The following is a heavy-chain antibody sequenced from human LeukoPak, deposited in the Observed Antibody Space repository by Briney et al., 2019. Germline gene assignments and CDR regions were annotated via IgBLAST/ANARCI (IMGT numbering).Heavy chain of an antibody. CDR1: GGSISSYY. V-gene: IGHV4-59*08. CDR2: ISYSGRT. Sequence: PSETLSLTCTVSGGSISSYYWSWIRQPPGKGLEWIGYISYSGRTSYNPSLKSRVTISVDTSKNQFSLKLNSVTAADTAVYYCARLNVFNGYYFDYWGQGTLVTVSS. D-gene: IGHD1-1*01. CDR3: ARLNVFNGYYFDY. J-gene: IGHJ4*01.